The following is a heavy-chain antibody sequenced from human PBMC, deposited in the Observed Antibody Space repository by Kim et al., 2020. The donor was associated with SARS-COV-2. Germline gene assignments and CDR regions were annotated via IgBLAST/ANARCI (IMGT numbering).Heavy chain of an antibody. CDR3: ARGKNAYDYYYSYAMDV. V-gene: IGHV3-30*04. CDR2: VSYDGRNT. J-gene: IGHJ6*02. D-gene: IGHD5-12*01. CDR1: GFTFSTYS. Sequence: GGSLRLSCAASGFTFSTYSVQWVRQAPGKGLEWVAIVSYDGRNTYYADSVKGRFTISRDNSENTLYLQMNSLRAEDTAMYFCARGKNAYDYYYSYAMDVWGQGTTVTVSS.